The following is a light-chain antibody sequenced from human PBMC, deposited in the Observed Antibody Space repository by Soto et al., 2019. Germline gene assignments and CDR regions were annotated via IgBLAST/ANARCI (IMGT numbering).Light chain of an antibody. J-gene: IGKJ1*01. CDR2: KAS. CDR1: QSVSSW. V-gene: IGKV1-5*03. CDR3: QHYASFSGT. Sequence: DIQMTHSPSTLSASVGDRVTITSRASQSVSSWVAWYHLKPGKAPKLLIYKASTLETGVPSRFSGSGSRTEFTLTISSLQPDDFATYYCQHYASFSGTFGQGTKVDIK.